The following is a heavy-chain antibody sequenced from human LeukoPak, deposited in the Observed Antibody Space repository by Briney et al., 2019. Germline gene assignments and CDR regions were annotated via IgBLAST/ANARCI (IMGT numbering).Heavy chain of an antibody. CDR1: GFPFSSYA. J-gene: IGHJ4*02. Sequence: GGSLRLSCAASGFPFSSYAMSWVRQAPGRALEWVSSVCGSGGTTYYADSVKGRFTISRDNSKNTLYLQMSRLRAEDTAVYYCAKSDYYDSSGHPSSFEYWGQGTLVTVSS. CDR3: AKSDYYDSSGHPSSFEY. D-gene: IGHD3-22*01. V-gene: IGHV3-23*01. CDR2: VCGSGGTT.